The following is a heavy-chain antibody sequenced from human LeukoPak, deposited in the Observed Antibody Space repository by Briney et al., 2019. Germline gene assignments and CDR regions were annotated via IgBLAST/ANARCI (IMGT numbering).Heavy chain of an antibody. D-gene: IGHD2-2*01. CDR3: AKVNNQSTKVVPAAMVL. CDR1: GFTFTSYP. V-gene: IGHV3-23*01. J-gene: IGHJ4*02. Sequence: GGPLRLSCEASGFTFTSYPLSWVRQAPGKGLEGVSAFGGSGGSTYYADSVKGRFTISRDNSKNTLCLQMNSLRAEDTAVYYCAKVNNQSTKVVPAAMVLWGQGTLVTVSS. CDR2: FGGSGGST.